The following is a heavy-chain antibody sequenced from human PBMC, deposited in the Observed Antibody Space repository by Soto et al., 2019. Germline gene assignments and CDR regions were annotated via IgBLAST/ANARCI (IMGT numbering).Heavy chain of an antibody. Sequence: QVQLVQSGAEVKKPGASVKVSCKASGYTFTSYGISWVRQAPGQGLEWMGWISAYNGNTNYAQKLQGRVTMTTDTATSTAYMGLRSLRSDDTAVYFCARLWGYGDYGEMGYWGQGTLVTVSS. D-gene: IGHD4-17*01. V-gene: IGHV1-18*01. CDR3: ARLWGYGDYGEMGY. J-gene: IGHJ4*02. CDR1: GYTFTSYG. CDR2: ISAYNGNT.